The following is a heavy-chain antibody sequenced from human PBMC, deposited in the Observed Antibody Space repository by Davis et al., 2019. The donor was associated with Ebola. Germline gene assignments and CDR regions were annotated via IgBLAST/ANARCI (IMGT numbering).Heavy chain of an antibody. D-gene: IGHD3-16*02. V-gene: IGHV3-23*01. CDR1: GFTFSSYA. Sequence: GESLKISCAASGFTFSSYAMSWVRQAPGKGLEWVSAISGSGGSTYYADSVKGRFTISRDNSKNTLYLQMNSLRAEDTAVYYCAKDRDIWGSYRFVAPYFDYWGQGTLVTVSS. CDR2: ISGSGGST. CDR3: AKDRDIWGSYRFVAPYFDY. J-gene: IGHJ4*02.